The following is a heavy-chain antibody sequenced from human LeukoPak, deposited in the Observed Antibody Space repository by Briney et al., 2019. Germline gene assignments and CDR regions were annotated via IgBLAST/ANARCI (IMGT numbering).Heavy chain of an antibody. Sequence: GGSLRLSCAASGFSFSDHYMDWVRQAPGKGLEWVGRTKHKAHSYTTDYAGSVKDRFTISRDDSKNSLFLQMNSLKPEDTAMYYCARDTRDGIDYWGQGNLVSVPP. CDR3: ARDTRDGIDY. J-gene: IGHJ4*02. CDR1: GFSFSDHY. D-gene: IGHD5-24*01. CDR2: TKHKAHSYTT. V-gene: IGHV3-72*01.